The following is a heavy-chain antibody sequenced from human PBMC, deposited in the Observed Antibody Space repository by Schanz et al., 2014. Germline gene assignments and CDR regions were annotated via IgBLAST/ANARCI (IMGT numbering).Heavy chain of an antibody. CDR2: INTGSGDT. V-gene: IGHV1-3*04. Sequence: QVHLVQSGAEAKRPGASVKVSCKASEYSFTSYSMHWVRQAPGQRLEWMGWINTGSGDTKYSQNFQGRVTITRDTSAITAYMELSSLRSEDTAVYYCARDLPYCDGGKCDSDGFDIWGQGTLVTISS. J-gene: IGHJ3*02. D-gene: IGHD2-21*01. CDR3: ARDLPYCDGGKCDSDGFDI. CDR1: EYSFTSYS.